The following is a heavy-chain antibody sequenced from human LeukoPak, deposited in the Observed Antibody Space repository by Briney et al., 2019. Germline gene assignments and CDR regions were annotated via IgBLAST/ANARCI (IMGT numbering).Heavy chain of an antibody. Sequence: ASVKVSCKASGYTFTSYDINWVRQATGQGLEWMGWMNPNSGNTGYAQKFQGRVTMTRNTSISTAYMELSSLRSEDTAVYYCARGKAGCSSTSCYYYYYYGMDVWGHGTTVTVSS. V-gene: IGHV1-8*01. CDR2: MNPNSGNT. CDR3: ARGKAGCSSTSCYYYYYYGMDV. CDR1: GYTFTSYD. J-gene: IGHJ6*02. D-gene: IGHD2-2*01.